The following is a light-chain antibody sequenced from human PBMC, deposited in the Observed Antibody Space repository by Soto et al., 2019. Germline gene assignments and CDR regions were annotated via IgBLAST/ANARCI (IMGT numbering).Light chain of an antibody. Sequence: DIQMTQSPSSLSASVGDRVTITCRASQSITNYLNWYQHKPGEAPKLLIYVASSLQSGVPSRFRGSGSGTDFTLTIRSLQPEDFATYFCQQSYSTPTFGKGTKVDIK. V-gene: IGKV1-39*01. CDR2: VAS. CDR3: QQSYSTPT. J-gene: IGKJ1*01. CDR1: QSITNY.